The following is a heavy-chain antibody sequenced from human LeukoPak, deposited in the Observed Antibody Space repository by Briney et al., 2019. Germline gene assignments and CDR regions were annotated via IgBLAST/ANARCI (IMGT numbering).Heavy chain of an antibody. Sequence: GASLKVSCKASGYTFTSYYMHWVRHAPGQGLEWKGIINPSGGSTSYAQKFQGRVTMTRDTSTSTVYMELSSLRSEDTAVYYCAIRPRLCGDNGGHWGQGTLVTVSS. CDR3: AIRPRLCGDNGGH. J-gene: IGHJ4*02. CDR1: GYTFTSYY. D-gene: IGHD4-17*01. V-gene: IGHV1-46*01. CDR2: INPSGGST.